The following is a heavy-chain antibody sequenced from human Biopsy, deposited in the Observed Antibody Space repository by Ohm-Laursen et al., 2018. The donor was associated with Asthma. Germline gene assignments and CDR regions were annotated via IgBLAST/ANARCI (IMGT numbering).Heavy chain of an antibody. CDR2: ISGDAQRT. V-gene: IGHV3-23*01. CDR3: AKDWKSLYVQYFFEY. D-gene: IGHD5/OR15-5a*01. Sequence: SLRLSCTASGFNFKTYGMHWVRQAPGKGLEWVSGISGDAQRTYYEDSVKGRFTISRDNSKNTIYLQLNSLRAEDTAVYYCAKDWKSLYVQYFFEYWGQGTLVTVSS. CDR1: GFNFKTYG. J-gene: IGHJ4*02.